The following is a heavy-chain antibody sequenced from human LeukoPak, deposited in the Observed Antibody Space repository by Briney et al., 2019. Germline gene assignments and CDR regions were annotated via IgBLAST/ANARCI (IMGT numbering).Heavy chain of an antibody. Sequence: SETLSLTCTVSGGSISSYYWSWIRQPPGKGLEWIGYIYYSGSTNYNPSLKSRVTISVDTSKNQFSLKLSSVTAADTAVYYRARGADGSYDFWSGYYKGPFDYWGQGTLVTVSS. CDR1: GGSISSYY. CDR2: IYYSGST. CDR3: ARGADGSYDFWSGYYKGPFDY. D-gene: IGHD3-3*01. J-gene: IGHJ4*02. V-gene: IGHV4-59*01.